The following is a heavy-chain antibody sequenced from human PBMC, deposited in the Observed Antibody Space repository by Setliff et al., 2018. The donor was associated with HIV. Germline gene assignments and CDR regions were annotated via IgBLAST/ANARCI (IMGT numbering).Heavy chain of an antibody. CDR3: ARVLYSTVPAPMPDGY. J-gene: IGHJ4*02. D-gene: IGHD2-2*01. Sequence: LSLTCAVYGGSFTDYYWSWIRQPPGKGLEWIGEINHSGSTNYNPSLKSRVTISVDTSKNQFSLKLSSVTAADTAVYYCARVLYSTVPAPMPDGYWGQGTLVTVSS. V-gene: IGHV4-34*01. CDR1: GGSFTDYY. CDR2: INHSGST.